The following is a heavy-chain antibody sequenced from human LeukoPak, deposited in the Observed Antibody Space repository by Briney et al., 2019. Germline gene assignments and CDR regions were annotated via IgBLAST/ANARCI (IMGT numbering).Heavy chain of an antibody. J-gene: IGHJ4*02. V-gene: IGHV3-23*01. D-gene: IGHD6-13*01. CDR1: GFTFTSCA. CDR2: SGTAGDT. Sequence: GGSVRLSYAASGFTFTSCAMKWVRQAPGKGLEWVSASGTAGDTYYADSVKGRFTISRDNSKNTLYLQMTSLRTEDTAVYYCAKKTPGTHPFDSWGQGTLVTVSP. CDR3: AKKTPGTHPFDS.